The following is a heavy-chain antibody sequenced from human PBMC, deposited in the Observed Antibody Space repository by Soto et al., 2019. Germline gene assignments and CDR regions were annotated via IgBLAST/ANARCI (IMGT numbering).Heavy chain of an antibody. CDR1: VGSISSYY. J-gene: IGHJ5*02. CDR2: IYYSGST. D-gene: IGHD3-22*01. V-gene: IGHV4-59*01. CDR3: ARGYYYDSSGSLGA. Sequence: SESLSLTCTVSVGSISSYYWSWIRQPPGKGLEWIGYIYYSGSTNYNPSLKSRVTISVDTSKNQFSLKLSSVTAADTAVYYCARGYYYDSSGSLGAWGQGTLVTVSS.